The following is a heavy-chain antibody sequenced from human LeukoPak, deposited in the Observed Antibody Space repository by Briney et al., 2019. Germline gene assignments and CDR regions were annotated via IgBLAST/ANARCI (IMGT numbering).Heavy chain of an antibody. CDR2: INHSGST. CDR1: GGSFSGYY. Sequence: PSETLSLTCDLYGGSFSGYYWSWIRQPPGKGQEWIGEINHSGSTNYNPSLKSRVTISVDTSKNQFSLKLSSVTAADTAVCYCARGRRWQWLVDAPVHAFDIWGQGTMVTVSS. V-gene: IGHV4-34*01. CDR3: ARGRRWQWLVDAPVHAFDI. J-gene: IGHJ3*02. D-gene: IGHD6-19*01.